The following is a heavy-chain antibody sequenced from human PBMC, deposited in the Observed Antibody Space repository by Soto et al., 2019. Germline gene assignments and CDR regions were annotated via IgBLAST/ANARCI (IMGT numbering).Heavy chain of an antibody. V-gene: IGHV4-59*01. Sequence: SETLSLTCTVSGGSISSYYWSWIRQPPGKGLEWIGYIYYSGSTNCNPSLKSRVTISVDTSKNQLPLKLSSVTAADTAVDYCERGYNIQEDWFDPWGQGTLVTVSS. CDR3: ERGYNIQEDWFDP. J-gene: IGHJ5*02. D-gene: IGHD1-1*01. CDR1: GGSISSYY. CDR2: IYYSGST.